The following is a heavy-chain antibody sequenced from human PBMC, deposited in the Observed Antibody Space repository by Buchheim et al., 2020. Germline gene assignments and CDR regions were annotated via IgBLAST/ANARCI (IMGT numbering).Heavy chain of an antibody. CDR2: MSYDGRNI. D-gene: IGHD6-19*01. V-gene: IGHV3-30*18. J-gene: IGHJ6*02. CDR1: GFIFSTYG. Sequence: QVQLVESGGGVVQPGRSLRLSCAASGFIFSTYGMHWVRQAPGKGLEWVSVMSYDGRNIYYADSVKGRFTISRDNSKNTLYLQLNSLRAEDSAVYYCAKEVADDYCYYGMDVWGQGTT. CDR3: AKEVADDYCYYGMDV.